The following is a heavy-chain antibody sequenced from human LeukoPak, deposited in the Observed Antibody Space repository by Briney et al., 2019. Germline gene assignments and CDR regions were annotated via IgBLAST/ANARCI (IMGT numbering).Heavy chain of an antibody. Sequence: ASVKVSCTASGYIFTSYYMYWVRQAPGQGLEWMGWINPNSGGTDYAQKFQGRVTMTRDTSISTAYMEMSRLRSDDTAVYYCTRVGSSSWQLFDYWGQGTLVTVSS. V-gene: IGHV1-2*02. CDR3: TRVGSSSWQLFDY. CDR2: INPNSGGT. D-gene: IGHD6-13*01. J-gene: IGHJ4*02. CDR1: GYIFTSYY.